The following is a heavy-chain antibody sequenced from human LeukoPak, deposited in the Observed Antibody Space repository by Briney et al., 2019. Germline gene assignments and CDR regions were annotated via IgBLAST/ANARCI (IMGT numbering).Heavy chain of an antibody. Sequence: GASVKVSCKASGYTFTSYGMTWVRQAPGQGLEWMGWISAYNGNTNYAQKLQGRVTMTTDTSTSTAYMELRSLRSDDTAVYYCARDHSSSSGPNFDYWGQGTLVTVSS. V-gene: IGHV1-18*01. CDR1: GYTFTSYG. CDR3: ARDHSSSSGPNFDY. D-gene: IGHD6-6*01. CDR2: ISAYNGNT. J-gene: IGHJ4*02.